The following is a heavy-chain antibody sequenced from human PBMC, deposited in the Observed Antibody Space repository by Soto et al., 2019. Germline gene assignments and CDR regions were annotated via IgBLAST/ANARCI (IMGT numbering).Heavy chain of an antibody. CDR3: ARSPPIDFSIDY. J-gene: IGHJ4*02. V-gene: IGHV4-59*01. CDR1: GGSISSYY. Sequence: PSETLSLTCTVSGGSISSYYWSWIRQPPGKGLEWIGYIYYSGSTNYNPSLKSRVTISVDTSKNQFSLKLSSVTAADTAVYYCARSPPIDFSIDYWGQGTLVTVSS. CDR2: IYYSGST. D-gene: IGHD3-3*01.